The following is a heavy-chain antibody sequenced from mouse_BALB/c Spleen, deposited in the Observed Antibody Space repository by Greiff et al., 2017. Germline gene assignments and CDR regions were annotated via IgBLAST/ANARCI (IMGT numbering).Heavy chain of an antibody. D-gene: IGHD1-1*01. V-gene: IGHV5-15*02. CDR1: GFTFSDYG. CDR3: ARTHYYGSSSYWYFDV. CDR2: ISNLAYSI. J-gene: IGHJ1*01. Sequence: EVQRVESGGGLVQPGGSRKLSCAASGFTFSDYGMAWVRQAPGKGPEWVAFISNLAYSIYYADTVTGRFTISRENAKNTLYLEMSSLRSKDTAMYYCARTHYYGSSSYWYFDVWGAGTTVTVSS.